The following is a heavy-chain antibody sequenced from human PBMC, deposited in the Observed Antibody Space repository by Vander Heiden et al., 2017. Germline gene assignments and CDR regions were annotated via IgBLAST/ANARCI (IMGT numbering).Heavy chain of an antibody. Sequence: QVQLVASGGGVVQPGRSLRLSCAASGFTFSSYGMDWVRQAPGKGLEWVAVIWYDGSNKYYADSVKGRFTISRDNSKNTLYLQMNSLRAEDTAVYYCARDHYYDSSGYYQTGYFQHWGQGTLVTVSS. CDR2: IWYDGSNK. V-gene: IGHV3-33*01. J-gene: IGHJ1*01. CDR3: ARDHYYDSSGYYQTGYFQH. CDR1: GFTFSSYG. D-gene: IGHD3-22*01.